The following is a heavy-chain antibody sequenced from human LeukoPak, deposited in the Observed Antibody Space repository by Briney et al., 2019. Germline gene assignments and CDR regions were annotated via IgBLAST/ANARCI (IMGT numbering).Heavy chain of an antibody. CDR2: IYHSGST. Sequence: SETLSLTCAVSGYSISSGYYWGWIRQPPGKGLEWIGSIYHSGSTYYNPSLKSRVTIPVDTSKNQFSLKLSSVTAADTAVYYCARESLLGYCSSTSCYASGFDPWGQGTLVTVSS. J-gene: IGHJ5*02. CDR3: ARESLLGYCSSTSCYASGFDP. V-gene: IGHV4-38-2*01. D-gene: IGHD2-2*01. CDR1: GYSISSGYY.